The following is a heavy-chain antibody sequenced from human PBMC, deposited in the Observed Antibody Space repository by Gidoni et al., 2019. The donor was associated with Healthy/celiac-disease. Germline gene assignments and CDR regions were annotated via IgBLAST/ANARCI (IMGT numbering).Heavy chain of an antibody. Sequence: QVQLQESGPGLVKPSQTLSLTCTVSGGSISSGGYYWSWIRQHPGKGLEWIGYIYYSGGTYYNPSLKSRVTISVDTSKNQFSLKLSSVTAADTAVYYCARDALLSVGAAYYYMDVWGKGTTVTVSS. V-gene: IGHV4-31*03. J-gene: IGHJ6*03. CDR2: IYYSGGT. CDR3: ARDALLSVGAAYYYMDV. CDR1: GGSISSGGYY. D-gene: IGHD1-26*01.